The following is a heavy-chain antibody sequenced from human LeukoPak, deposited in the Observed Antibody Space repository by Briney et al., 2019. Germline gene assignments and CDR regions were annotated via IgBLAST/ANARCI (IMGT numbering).Heavy chain of an antibody. CDR3: ARAGERLDYVWGSYRFDY. J-gene: IGHJ4*02. Sequence: SQTLSLTCTVSGGSISSGSNYWGWIRQPPGKGLEWIGSIYYSGSTYYNPSLKSRVTISVDTSKNQFSLKLSSVTAADTAVYYCARAGERLDYVWGSYRFDYWGQGTLVTVSS. CDR2: IYYSGST. CDR1: GGSISSGSNY. V-gene: IGHV4-39*07. D-gene: IGHD3-16*02.